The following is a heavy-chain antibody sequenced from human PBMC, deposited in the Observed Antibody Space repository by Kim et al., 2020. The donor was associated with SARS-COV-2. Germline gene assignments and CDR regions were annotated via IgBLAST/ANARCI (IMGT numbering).Heavy chain of an antibody. J-gene: IGHJ4*02. CDR3: AREVFKGNPVDY. V-gene: IGHV3-7*01. D-gene: IGHD3-3*01. Sequence: YYVDSVKGRFTISRDNAKNSLYLQMNSLRAEDTAVYYCAREVFKGNPVDYWGQGTLVTVSS.